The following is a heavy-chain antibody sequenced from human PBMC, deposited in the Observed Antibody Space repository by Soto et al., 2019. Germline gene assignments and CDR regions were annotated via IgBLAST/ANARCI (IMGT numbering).Heavy chain of an antibody. CDR2: ISYDGTNK. V-gene: IGHV3-30-3*01. Sequence: GGSLRLSCAASGFSFSISPMHWVRQAPGKGPEWVALISYDGTNKLYADSVKGRFTISRDNSKSTLYLQVDSLRPEDAAVYYCARDPKTSGGQHWAFNYFDSWGQGTLVTVSS. D-gene: IGHD7-27*01. CDR3: ARDPKTSGGQHWAFNYFDS. J-gene: IGHJ4*02. CDR1: GFSFSISP.